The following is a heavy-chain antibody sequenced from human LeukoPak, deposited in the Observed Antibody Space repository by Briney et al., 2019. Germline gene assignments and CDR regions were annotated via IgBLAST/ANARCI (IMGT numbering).Heavy chain of an antibody. CDR3: AKVLVALLSAWFDP. CDR2: ISGSGGST. Sequence: PGGSLRLSCAASGFTFSTYAMSWVRQAPGKGLEWVAAISGSGGSTYYADSVKGRFTISRDNSKNTLYLQMNSRRAEDTAVYYCAKVLVALLSAWFDPSRQGTLATV. V-gene: IGHV3-23*01. D-gene: IGHD2-15*01. CDR1: GFTFSTYA. J-gene: IGHJ5*02.